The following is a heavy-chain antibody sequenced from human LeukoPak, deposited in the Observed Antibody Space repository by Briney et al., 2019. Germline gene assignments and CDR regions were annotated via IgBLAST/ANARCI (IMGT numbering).Heavy chain of an antibody. Sequence: GSLRLSCAASGFTFSTYSMNWVRQAPGKGLEWVSYISSSTIYYADSVKGRFTISRDNAKNSLYLQMNSLRAEDTAVYYCAREGGAYVPDYWGQGILVTVSS. CDR1: GFTFSTYS. V-gene: IGHV3-48*01. CDR2: ISSSTI. D-gene: IGHD5-12*01. J-gene: IGHJ4*02. CDR3: AREGGAYVPDY.